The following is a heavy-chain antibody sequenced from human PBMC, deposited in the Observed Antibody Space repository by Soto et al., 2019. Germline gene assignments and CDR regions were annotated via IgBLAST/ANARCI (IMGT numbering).Heavy chain of an antibody. CDR2: IIPVFGTA. V-gene: IGHV1-69*01. J-gene: IGHJ5*01. D-gene: IGHD5-12*01. CDR3: AKSGIVATMWTFSWFDS. Sequence: QVQLVQSGAEVKKPGSSVKVSCKASGGTFISYAISWVRQAPGRGLEWMGGIIPVFGTANYTQKFQGRVTITADESTSTAYMELSSLRSEDTALYYCAKSGIVATMWTFSWFDSWGQGTLVTVSS. CDR1: GGTFISYA.